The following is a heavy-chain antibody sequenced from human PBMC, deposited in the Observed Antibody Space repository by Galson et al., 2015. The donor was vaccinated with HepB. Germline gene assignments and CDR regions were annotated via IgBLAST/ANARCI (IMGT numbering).Heavy chain of an antibody. Sequence: SLRLSCAASGFTFSSYGMHWVRQAPGKGLEWVAFIRYDGSNKYYADSVKGRFTISRDNSKNTLYLQMNSLRAEDTAVYYCAKDPPNYYDSSGYYGHHYYYYGMDVWGQGTTVTVSS. J-gene: IGHJ6*02. CDR3: AKDPPNYYDSSGYYGHHYYYYGMDV. CDR2: IRYDGSNK. D-gene: IGHD3-22*01. V-gene: IGHV3-30*02. CDR1: GFTFSSYG.